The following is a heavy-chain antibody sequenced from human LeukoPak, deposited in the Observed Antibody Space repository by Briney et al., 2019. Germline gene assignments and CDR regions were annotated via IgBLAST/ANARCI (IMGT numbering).Heavy chain of an antibody. J-gene: IGHJ6*02. CDR2: ISGSGGST. V-gene: IGHV3-23*01. CDR1: GFTFSSYA. Sequence: PGGSLRLSCAASGFTFSSYAMSWVRQAPGKGLEWVSAISGSGGSTYYADFVKGRFTISRDTSKNTLYLQMNSLRAEDTAVYYCAKSGFGEFHPYYYYGMDVWGQGTTVTVPS. D-gene: IGHD3-10*01. CDR3: AKSGFGEFHPYYYYGMDV.